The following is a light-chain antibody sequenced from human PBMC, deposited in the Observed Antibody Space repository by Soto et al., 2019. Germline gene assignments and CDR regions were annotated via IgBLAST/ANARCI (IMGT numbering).Light chain of an antibody. V-gene: IGLV2-18*02. Sequence: QSVLTQPPSVSGSPGQSVTISCTGTSSDVGSYNHVSWYQQPPGAAPKLIIYEVGNRPSGVPDRFSGSKSGITASLTISGLQAEDEADYYCSSYTTSSTYVFGTGTKV. CDR1: SSDVGSYNH. CDR2: EVG. J-gene: IGLJ1*01. CDR3: SSYTTSSTYV.